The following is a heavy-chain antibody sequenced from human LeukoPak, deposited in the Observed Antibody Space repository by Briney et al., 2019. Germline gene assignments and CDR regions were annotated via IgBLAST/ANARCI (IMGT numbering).Heavy chain of an antibody. CDR3: ASRYSANYHVDY. J-gene: IGHJ4*02. Sequence: PSETLSLTCAVYGGSFSGYYWSWIRQPPGKGLEWIGEINHSGSTNYNPSLKSRVTISVDTSKNQFSLKLSSVTAADTAVYYCASRYSANYHVDYWGQGTLVTVSS. D-gene: IGHD5-12*01. CDR1: GGSFSGYY. V-gene: IGHV4-34*01. CDR2: INHSGST.